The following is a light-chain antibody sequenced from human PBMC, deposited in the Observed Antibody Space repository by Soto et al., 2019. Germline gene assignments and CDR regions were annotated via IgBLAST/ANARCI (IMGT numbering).Light chain of an antibody. V-gene: IGLV1-40*01. CDR3: QSYDSSLSAVV. Sequence: QSVLTQPPSVSGAPGQRVTISCTGSSSNVGAGYDVQWYQQLPGTAPKLLISGNSNRPSGVPDRFSGSKSGTSASLAITGLQAEDEADYYCQSYDSSLSAVVFGGGTKPTVL. J-gene: IGLJ2*01. CDR1: SSNVGAGYD. CDR2: GNS.